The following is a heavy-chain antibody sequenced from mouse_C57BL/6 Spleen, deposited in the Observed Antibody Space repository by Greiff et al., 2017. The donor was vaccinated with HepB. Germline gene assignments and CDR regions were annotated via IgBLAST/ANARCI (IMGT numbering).Heavy chain of an antibody. CDR2: IDPEDGDT. CDR3: TTNYYGSSYYAMDY. D-gene: IGHD1-1*01. Sequence: VQLQQSGAELVRPGASVKLSCTASGFNIKDYYMHWVKQRPEQGLEWIGRIDPEDGDTEYAPKVQGKATMTADTSSNTAYLQLSSLTSEDTAVYYCTTNYYGSSYYAMDYWGQGTSVTVSS. V-gene: IGHV14-1*01. CDR1: GFNIKDYY. J-gene: IGHJ4*01.